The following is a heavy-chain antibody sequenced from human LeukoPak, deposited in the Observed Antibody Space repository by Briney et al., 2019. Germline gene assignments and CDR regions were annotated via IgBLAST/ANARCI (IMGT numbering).Heavy chain of an antibody. J-gene: IGHJ4*02. D-gene: IGHD3-16*02. V-gene: IGHV4-59*01. CDR3: ARSDIWGSYRFLDY. CDR1: GGSMRSYY. CDR2: IFYSGST. Sequence: SETLSLTCAVSGGSMRSYYWSWLRRPPGKGLQYIGNIFYSGSTNYNPSLESRVTISVDTSKNRFSLRLNSVTAADTAVYYCARSDIWGSYRFLDYWGQGALVTVSS.